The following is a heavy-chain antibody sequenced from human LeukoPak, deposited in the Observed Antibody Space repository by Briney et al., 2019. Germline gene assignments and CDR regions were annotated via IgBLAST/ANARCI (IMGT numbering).Heavy chain of an antibody. J-gene: IGHJ3*02. CDR1: GYTFTGYY. D-gene: IGHD4-17*01. V-gene: IGHV1-2*02. CDR2: INPNSGGT. CDR3: ARWTTVKNAFDI. Sequence: ASVKVSCKASGYTFTGYYMHWVRQAPGQGLEWMGWINPNSGGTNYAQKFQGRVTMTRDTSISTAYMELSRLRSDDTAVYYCARWTTVKNAFDIWGQGTMVAVSS.